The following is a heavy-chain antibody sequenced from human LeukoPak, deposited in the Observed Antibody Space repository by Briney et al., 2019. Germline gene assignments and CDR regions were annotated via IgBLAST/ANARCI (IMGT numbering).Heavy chain of an antibody. CDR2: FDPEDGET. J-gene: IGHJ5*02. CDR1: GYTLTELS. Sequence: ASVKVSCKVSGYTLTELSMHWVRQAPGKGLEWMGGFDPEDGETIYAQKFQGRVTMTGDTSTDTAYMELSSLRSEDTAVYYCATRRVLNWFDPWGQGTLVTVSS. CDR3: ATRRVLNWFDP. V-gene: IGHV1-24*01.